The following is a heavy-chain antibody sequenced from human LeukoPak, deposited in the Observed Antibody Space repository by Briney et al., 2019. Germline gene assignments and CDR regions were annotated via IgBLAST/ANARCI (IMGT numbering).Heavy chain of an antibody. CDR3: AKRSVSGSYFFDY. CDR1: GFTFSSYA. CDR2: ISGSAVST. D-gene: IGHD1-26*01. V-gene: IGHV3-23*01. Sequence: GGSLRLSCAASGFTFSSYAMSWVRQAPGKGLEWVSSISGSAVSTLYADSVKGRFTVSRDNSKNTLYLQMNSLRAEDTAVYYCAKRSVSGSYFFDYWGQGALVTVSS. J-gene: IGHJ4*02.